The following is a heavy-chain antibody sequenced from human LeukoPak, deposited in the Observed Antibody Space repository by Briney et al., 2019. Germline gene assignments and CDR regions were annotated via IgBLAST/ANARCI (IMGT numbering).Heavy chain of an antibody. D-gene: IGHD2-15*01. V-gene: IGHV4-4*02. CDR3: AREYGYCSGGTCYSFDN. CDR1: GGSISNSNW. J-gene: IGHJ4*02. CDR2: IYHSGST. Sequence: SGTLSLTCAVSGGSISNSNWWSWVRQPPGKGLEWIGEIYHSGSTNYNPSLKSRVALSLDKSKNHLSLKLSSVTAADTAVYYCAREYGYCSGGTCYSFDNWGQGTLVTVSS.